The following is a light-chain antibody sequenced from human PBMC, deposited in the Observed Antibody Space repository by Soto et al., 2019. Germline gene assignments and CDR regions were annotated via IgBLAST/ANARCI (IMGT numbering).Light chain of an antibody. Sequence: SYELTQPLSVSVAPGQTARITCGGNNIGSKNVQWYQQKPGQAPVLVIYRDSNRPSGIPERFSGSNSGNTATLTISRAQAGDEADYYCQVWDSSTVFGGGTKVTVL. CDR3: QVWDSSTV. CDR1: NIGSKN. V-gene: IGLV3-9*01. CDR2: RDS. J-gene: IGLJ2*01.